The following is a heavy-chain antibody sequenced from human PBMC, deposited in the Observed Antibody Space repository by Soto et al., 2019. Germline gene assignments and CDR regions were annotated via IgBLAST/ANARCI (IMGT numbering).Heavy chain of an antibody. D-gene: IGHD2-2*02. V-gene: IGHV3-21*01. J-gene: IGHJ6*02. CDR1: GFTFITYS. CDR3: AREYTAWPLAYGLDV. Sequence: WGSLRLSCVGSGFTFITYSINLFRQSPGKWLEWVSSISSRSDIYYADSVKGRFTISRDNAKNSVSLQMNSLRAEDTAVYYCAREYTAWPLAYGLDVWGQGTTVTVSS. CDR2: ISSRSDI.